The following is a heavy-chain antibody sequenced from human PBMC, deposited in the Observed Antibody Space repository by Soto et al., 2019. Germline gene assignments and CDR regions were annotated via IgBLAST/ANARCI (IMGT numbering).Heavy chain of an antibody. Sequence: QVQLVQSGAEVKKPGSSVKVSCKASGGTFSSYAISWVRQAPGQGLEWMGEIIPIFGTANYAQKFQGRVTLTADESTSTPYMELSSLRSEDTAVYYCARDRGPSSGYYPYWFDPWGQGTLVTVSS. V-gene: IGHV1-69*12. D-gene: IGHD3-22*01. CDR1: GGTFSSYA. CDR2: IIPIFGTA. J-gene: IGHJ5*02. CDR3: ARDRGPSSGYYPYWFDP.